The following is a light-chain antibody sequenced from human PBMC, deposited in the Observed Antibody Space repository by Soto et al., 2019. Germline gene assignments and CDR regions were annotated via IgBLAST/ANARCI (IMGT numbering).Light chain of an antibody. J-gene: IGKJ4*01. Sequence: EIVLTQSPRTLSLSPGESATLSCTASQSVRSNSLAWYQQKPGQAPRLLMFGASGRATGTPPRFSGRGSGTDFTLTISRLEPEDFAVYYCQQYGTSPLTFGVGTKVDI. V-gene: IGKV3-20*01. CDR2: GAS. CDR1: QSVRSNS. CDR3: QQYGTSPLT.